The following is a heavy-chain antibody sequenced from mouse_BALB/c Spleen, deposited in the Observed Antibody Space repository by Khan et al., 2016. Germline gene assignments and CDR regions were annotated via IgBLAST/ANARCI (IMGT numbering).Heavy chain of an antibody. V-gene: IGHV5-17*02. D-gene: IGHD4-1*01. CDR3: ARLTPYAMDY. Sequence: EVELVESGGGLVQPGGSRKLSCAAFGFTFSVFGIHWVRQAPEKGLEWVAYISGGSSTIYYADTVKGRFTISRDNPKNTLFLQMTSLRSEDTADDYCARLTPYAMDYWGQGTSVTVSS. CDR2: ISGGSSTI. J-gene: IGHJ4*01. CDR1: GFTFSVFG.